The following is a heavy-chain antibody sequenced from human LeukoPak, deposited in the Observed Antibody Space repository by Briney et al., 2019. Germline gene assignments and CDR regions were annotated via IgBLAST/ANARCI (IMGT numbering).Heavy chain of an antibody. CDR1: GYAFTSYY. CDR2: INPSGGST. Sequence: ASVKVSCKASGYAFTSYYMHWVRQAPGQGLEWMGIINPSGGSTSYAQKFQGRVTMTRDTSTSTVYMELSSLRSEDTDVYYCARGITMIVVVARDYMDVWGKGTTVTVSS. D-gene: IGHD3-22*01. V-gene: IGHV1-46*01. J-gene: IGHJ6*03. CDR3: ARGITMIVVVARDYMDV.